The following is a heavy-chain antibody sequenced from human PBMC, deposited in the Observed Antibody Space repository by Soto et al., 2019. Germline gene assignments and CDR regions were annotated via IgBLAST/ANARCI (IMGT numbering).Heavy chain of an antibody. J-gene: IGHJ5*02. CDR1: GVSISSGDYY. CDR2: IYYSGST. CDR3: ARDRRAFLLKTGNLNWLAP. D-gene: IGHD1-1*01. V-gene: IGHV4-30-4*01. Sequence: SETLSLTCTVSGVSISSGDYYWSWMGQPPGKGLEWIGYIYYSGSTYYNPSLKSRVTISVDTSKNQFSLKLSSVTAADTAVYYCARDRRAFLLKTGNLNWLAPGAQGTPVPVS.